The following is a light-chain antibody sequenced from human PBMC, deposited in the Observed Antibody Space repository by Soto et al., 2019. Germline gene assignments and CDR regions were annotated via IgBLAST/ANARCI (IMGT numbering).Light chain of an antibody. Sequence: QSALTQPPSASGSPGQSVTISCTGTSSDIGGYDYVSWYQQHPGKAPKLLIYSNNQRPSGVPDRFSASKSGTSASLAISGLQSEDEADYYCAAWDDSLNGPVFGGGTKLTVL. CDR3: AAWDDSLNGPV. CDR1: SSDIGGYDY. V-gene: IGLV1-44*01. J-gene: IGLJ3*02. CDR2: SNN.